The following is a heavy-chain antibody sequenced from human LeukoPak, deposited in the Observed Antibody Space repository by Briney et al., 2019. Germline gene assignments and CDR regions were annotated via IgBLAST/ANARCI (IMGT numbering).Heavy chain of an antibody. V-gene: IGHV4-39*01. Sequence: SETLSLTCTVSGGSISSSNYYWGWIRQPSGKGLEWIGSMYYSGNTDYNPSLKSRVTISVDTSKNQFSLKVNSVTAADTAVYYCARTLGWASSRYPFDGWGQGTLVTVSS. D-gene: IGHD3-16*02. J-gene: IGHJ4*02. CDR3: ARTLGWASSRYPFDG. CDR2: MYYSGNT. CDR1: GGSISSSNYY.